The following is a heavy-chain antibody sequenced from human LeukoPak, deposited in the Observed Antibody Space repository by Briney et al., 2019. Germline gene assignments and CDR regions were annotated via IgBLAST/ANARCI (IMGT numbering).Heavy chain of an antibody. CDR2: IIPILGIA. D-gene: IGHD2-2*02. Sequence: ASVKVSCKASGGTFSSYAISWVRQAPGQGLEWMGRIIPILGIANYAQKFQGRVTITADKSTSTAYMELSSLRSEDTAVYYCARGGAAYCSSTSCYIGGAFDIWGQGTMVTVSS. V-gene: IGHV1-69*04. CDR1: GGTFSSYA. J-gene: IGHJ3*02. CDR3: ARGGAAYCSSTSCYIGGAFDI.